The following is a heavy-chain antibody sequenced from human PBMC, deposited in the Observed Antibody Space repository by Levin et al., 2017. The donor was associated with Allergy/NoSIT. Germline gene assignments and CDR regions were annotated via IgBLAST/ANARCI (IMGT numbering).Heavy chain of an antibody. D-gene: IGHD5-12*01. V-gene: IGHV3-33*01. J-gene: IGHJ4*02. Sequence: GGSLRLSCAASGFTFSSYGMHWVRQAPGKGLEWVAVIWYDGSNKYYADSVKGRFTISRDNSKNTLYLQMNSLRAEDTAVYYCARVLEYSGYDSGFDYWGRGTLVTVSS. CDR1: GFTFSSYG. CDR3: ARVLEYSGYDSGFDY. CDR2: IWYDGSNK.